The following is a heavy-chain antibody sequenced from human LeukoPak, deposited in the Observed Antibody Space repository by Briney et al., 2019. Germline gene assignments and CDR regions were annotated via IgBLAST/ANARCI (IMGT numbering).Heavy chain of an antibody. V-gene: IGHV1-69*06. J-gene: IGHJ4*02. CDR3: ARGEVATISGRFDY. CDR1: GGTFSSYA. CDR2: IIPIFGTA. Sequence: GASVKVSCKASGGTFSSYAISWVRQAPGQGLEWMGGIIPIFGTANYAQKFQGRVTITADKSTSTAYMELSSLRSEDTAVYYCARGEVATISGRFDYWGQGTLVTVSS. D-gene: IGHD5-24*01.